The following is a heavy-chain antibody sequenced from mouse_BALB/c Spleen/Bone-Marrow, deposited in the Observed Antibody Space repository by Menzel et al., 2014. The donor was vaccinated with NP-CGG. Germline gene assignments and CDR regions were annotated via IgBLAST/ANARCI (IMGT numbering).Heavy chain of an antibody. V-gene: IGHV14-3*02. CDR3: AGFPYDYGGGDY. J-gene: IGHJ2*01. CDR1: GFNIKDTY. CDR2: IDPASGNT. D-gene: IGHD2-4*01. Sequence: VQLQQSGAELVKPGASVKLSCTASGFNIKDTYMHWVKQRPEQGLEWIGRIDPASGNTKYDPKFQGKATITADTSSNTAYLQLSSLTSEDTAVYYCAGFPYDYGGGDYWGQGTTLTVSS.